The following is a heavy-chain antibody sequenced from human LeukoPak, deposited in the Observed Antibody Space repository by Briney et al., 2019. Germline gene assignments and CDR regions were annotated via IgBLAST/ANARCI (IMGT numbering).Heavy chain of an antibody. CDR3: ARASGYGYNMYFDY. D-gene: IGHD5-18*01. CDR2: INPNSGGT. J-gene: IGHJ4*02. V-gene: IGHV1-2*02. Sequence: GASVKVSCKASGYTFTGYYMHWVRQAPGQGLEWMGWINPNSGGTNYAQKFQGRVTMTRDTSISTAYMELSRLRSDDTAVYYRARASGYGYNMYFDYWGQGTLVTVSS. CDR1: GYTFTGYY.